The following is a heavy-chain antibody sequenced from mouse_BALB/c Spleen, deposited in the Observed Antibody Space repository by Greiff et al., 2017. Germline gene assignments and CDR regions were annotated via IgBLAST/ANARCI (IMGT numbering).Heavy chain of an antibody. CDR2: IWAGGST. CDR3: ARAIHYYGYVYAMDY. CDR1: GFSLTSYG. V-gene: IGHV2-9*02. D-gene: IGHD1-2*01. J-gene: IGHJ4*01. Sequence: VQLQESGPGLVAPSQSLSITCTVSGFSLTSYGVHWVRQPPGKGLEWLGVIWAGGSTNYNSALMSRLSISKDNSKSQVFLKMNSLQTDDTAMYYCARAIHYYGYVYAMDYWGQGTSVTVSS.